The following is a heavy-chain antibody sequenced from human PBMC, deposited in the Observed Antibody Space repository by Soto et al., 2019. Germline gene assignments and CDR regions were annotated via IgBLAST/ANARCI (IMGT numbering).Heavy chain of an antibody. D-gene: IGHD5-18*01. CDR1: GGTFSSYA. Sequence: GASVKVSCKASGGTFSSYAISWVRQAPGQGLEWMGGIIPIFGTANYAQKFQGRVTITADESTSTAYMELSSLRSEDTAVYYCARDLRRYSYGRQDYYYYYGMDVWGQGTTVTVS. V-gene: IGHV1-69*13. CDR2: IIPIFGTA. J-gene: IGHJ6*02. CDR3: ARDLRRYSYGRQDYYYYYGMDV.